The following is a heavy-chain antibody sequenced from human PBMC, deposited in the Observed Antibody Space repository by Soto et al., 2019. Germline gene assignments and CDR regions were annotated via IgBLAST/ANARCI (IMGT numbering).Heavy chain of an antibody. J-gene: IGHJ5*02. V-gene: IGHV3-9*01. CDR3: ARGQGSPAP. CDR1: GFTFEDYA. D-gene: IGHD6-13*01. Sequence: GGSLRLSCAASGFTFEDYAMHWVRQVPGEGLEWVSGVSWNRGMIGYADFVKGRFTISRDNAKNLLYLQMNSLRAEDTAVYYCARGQGSPAPWSQGTLVTVSS. CDR2: VSWNRGMI.